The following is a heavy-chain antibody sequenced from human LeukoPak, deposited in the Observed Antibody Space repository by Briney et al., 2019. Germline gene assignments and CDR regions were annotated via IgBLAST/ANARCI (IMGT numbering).Heavy chain of an antibody. J-gene: IGHJ4*02. D-gene: IGHD3-10*01. V-gene: IGHV1-24*01. CDR1: GYSFSGVF. CDR2: FDPEHDQT. CDR3: TSMDGLTAFDY. Sequence: ASVKVSCKVSGYSFSGVFMHWVRQAPGKGLEWMGGFDPEHDQTIYAQKLQGRVTMSADTSTDTAYMELSSLRSEDTAVYYCTSMDGLTAFDYWGQGTLVTVSS.